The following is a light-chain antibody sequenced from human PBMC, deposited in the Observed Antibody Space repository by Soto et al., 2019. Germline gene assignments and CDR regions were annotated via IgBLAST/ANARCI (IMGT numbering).Light chain of an antibody. CDR3: VQALQCPFT. CDR1: QSLDHTDGNTY. J-gene: IGKJ3*01. CDR2: KTS. Sequence: DIVMTQTPLSSPVALGQPASISCRSTQSLDHTDGNTYLSWLQQRPGQPPRLLIYKTSKRFSGVPDIFKGSVAGTNFTLKISGVEAEDVGLYCCVQALQCPFTFGPGTKVEIK. V-gene: IGKV2-24*01.